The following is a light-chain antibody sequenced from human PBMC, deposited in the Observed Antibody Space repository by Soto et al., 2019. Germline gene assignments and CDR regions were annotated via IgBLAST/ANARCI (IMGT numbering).Light chain of an antibody. CDR2: WAS. V-gene: IGKV4-1*01. CDR3: QQYYSTSWT. CDR1: QSVLYSSNNKNY. Sequence: DIVMTQSPDSLAVSLGERATINCESSQSVLYSSNNKNYLXWYQQKPGQPPKLLIYWASTRESGXPXRXXXXXXXXXXXXTISSLQAEDVAVYYCQQYYSTSWTFGQGTKVEIK. J-gene: IGKJ1*01.